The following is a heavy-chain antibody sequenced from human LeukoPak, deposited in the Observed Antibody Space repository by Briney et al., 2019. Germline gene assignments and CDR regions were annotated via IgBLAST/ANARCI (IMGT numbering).Heavy chain of an antibody. V-gene: IGHV4-61*02. CDR3: ARGEWFLGY. CDR1: GGSISSSSYY. Sequence: SETLSLTCSVSGGSISSSSYYWSWIRQPAGKGLEWIGRIYTSGSTNYNPSLKSRVTMSVDTSKNQFSLKLSSVTAADTAVYYCARGEWFLGYWGQGTLVTVSS. J-gene: IGHJ4*02. D-gene: IGHD3-3*01. CDR2: IYTSGST.